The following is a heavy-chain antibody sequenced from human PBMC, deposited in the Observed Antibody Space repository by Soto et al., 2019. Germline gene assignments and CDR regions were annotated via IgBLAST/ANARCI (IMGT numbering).Heavy chain of an antibody. CDR2: ISSSSNTK. CDR3: ARETGYNVDY. Sequence: EVQLVESGGGLVQPGGSLRLSCAASGFTFSSYSMNWVRQAPGKGLEWVSLISSSSNTKYYADSVKGRFTISRDNAKNSLYLQMNSLRAEDTAVYYCARETGYNVDYWGQGTLVTVSS. CDR1: GFTFSSYS. J-gene: IGHJ4*02. D-gene: IGHD3-9*01. V-gene: IGHV3-48*01.